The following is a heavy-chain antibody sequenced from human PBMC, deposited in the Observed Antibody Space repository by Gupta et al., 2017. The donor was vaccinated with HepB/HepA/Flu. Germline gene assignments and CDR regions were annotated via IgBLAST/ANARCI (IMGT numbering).Heavy chain of an antibody. CDR2: IYYSGST. J-gene: IGHJ6*02. Sequence: QLQLQESGPGLVKPSETLSLTCTVSGGSISSSSYYWGWIRQPPGKGLEWIGSIYYSGSTYYNPSLKSRVTISVDTSKNQFSLKLSSVTAADTAVYYCARHSVIYYYYYGMDVWGQGTTVTVSS. V-gene: IGHV4-39*01. CDR1: GGSISSSSYY. D-gene: IGHD2-21*01. CDR3: ARHSVIYYYYYGMDV.